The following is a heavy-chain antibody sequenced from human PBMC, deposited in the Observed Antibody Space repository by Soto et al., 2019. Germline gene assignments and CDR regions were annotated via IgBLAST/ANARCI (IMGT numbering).Heavy chain of an antibody. V-gene: IGHV3-30-3*01. CDR1: GLTFSSSS. CDR2: ISYDGNKK. Sequence: QVHLVESGGGVVQPGRSLRLSCTASGLTFSSSSMHWVRQAPGKGLEWVAVISYDGNKKYYADSVEGRFTISRDNSKNTLFLQMNSLRPEDTAVYYCARRLYGDPQYYFDYWGQGTLVTVSS. D-gene: IGHD4-17*01. CDR3: ARRLYGDPQYYFDY. J-gene: IGHJ4*02.